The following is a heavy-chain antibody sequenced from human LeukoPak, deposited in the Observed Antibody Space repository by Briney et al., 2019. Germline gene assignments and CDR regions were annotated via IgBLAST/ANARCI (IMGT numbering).Heavy chain of an antibody. CDR1: GYSISSGYY. CDR2: IFRTGST. Sequence: SETLSLTCTVSGYSISSGYYWGWIRQPPGQGLEWIGSIFRTGSTYYSASLKSRVSISVDTSKNHIALKLTSVTAADTAVYFCARRVGFYGSGSLNYFDPWGQGILVSVS. V-gene: IGHV4-38-2*02. D-gene: IGHD3-10*01. J-gene: IGHJ5*01. CDR3: ARRVGFYGSGSLNYFDP.